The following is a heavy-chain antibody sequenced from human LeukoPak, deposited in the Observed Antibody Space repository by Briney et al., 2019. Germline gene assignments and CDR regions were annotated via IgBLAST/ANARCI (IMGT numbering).Heavy chain of an antibody. CDR1: GFTVSSNH. CDR3: ARGEYGMDV. Sequence: GRSLRLSCAASGFTVSSNHMSWVRQAPGKGLEWVSVIYSGGRTYHADSVKGRFIISRDNSKNTLYLQMNSLRAEDTAVYYCARGEYGMDVWGQGTTVTVSS. V-gene: IGHV3-66*01. CDR2: IYSGGRT. J-gene: IGHJ6*02.